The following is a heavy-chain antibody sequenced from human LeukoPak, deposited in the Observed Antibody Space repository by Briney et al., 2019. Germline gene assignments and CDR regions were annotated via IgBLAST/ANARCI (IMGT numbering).Heavy chain of an antibody. CDR3: ASQRVPGATLDAFDI. J-gene: IGHJ3*02. Sequence: GGSLRLSCAASGFTVSSNYMSWVRQAPGKGLEWVSSITSSSSYIYYADSVKGRFTISRDNAKNSLYLQMNSLRAEDTAVYYCASQRVPGATLDAFDIWGQGTMVTVSS. CDR1: GFTVSSNY. D-gene: IGHD2-2*01. V-gene: IGHV3-21*01. CDR2: ITSSSSYI.